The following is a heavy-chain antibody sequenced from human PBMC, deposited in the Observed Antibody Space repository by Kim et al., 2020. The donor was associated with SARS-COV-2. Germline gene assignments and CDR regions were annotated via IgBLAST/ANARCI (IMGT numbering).Heavy chain of an antibody. D-gene: IGHD3-22*01. J-gene: IGHJ4*02. V-gene: IGHV4-34*01. CDR3: ARGRNYYDSSGKRTIFDY. CDR1: GGSFSGYY. CDR2: INHSGST. Sequence: SETLSLTCAVYGGSFSGYYWSWIRQPPGKGLEWIGEINHSGSTNYNPSLKSRVTISVDTSKNQFSLKLSSVTAADTAVYYCARGRNYYDSSGKRTIFDYWGQGTLVTVSS.